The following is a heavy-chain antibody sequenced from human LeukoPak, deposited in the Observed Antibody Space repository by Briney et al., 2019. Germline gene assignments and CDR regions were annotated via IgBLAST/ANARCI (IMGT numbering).Heavy chain of an antibody. CDR1: GGSISSYY. D-gene: IGHD2-15*01. J-gene: IGHJ4*02. CDR3: ARDSLRSGYFDY. CDR2: IYYSGST. V-gene: IGHV4-59*01. Sequence: SETLSLTCTVSGGSISSYYWSWIRQPPGKGLEWIGYIYYSGSTNYNPSLKSRVTISVDTSKNQFSLKLSSVTAADTAVYYCARDSLRSGYFDYWGQGTLVTVSS.